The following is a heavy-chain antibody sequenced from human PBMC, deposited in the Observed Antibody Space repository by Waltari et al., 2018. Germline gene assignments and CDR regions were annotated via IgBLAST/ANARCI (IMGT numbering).Heavy chain of an antibody. Sequence: EVQLVESGGGLVQPGGSLRLSCAASGFTFSSYWMSWVRQAPGKGLEWVANIKQDGSEKYYVDSVKGRFTIPKDNAKNSLYLQMNSLRAEDTAVYYCARDYYSSGGKVLDHWGQGTLVTVSS. J-gene: IGHJ4*02. V-gene: IGHV3-7*03. CDR2: IKQDGSEK. CDR1: GFTFSSYW. CDR3: ARDYYSSGGKVLDH. D-gene: IGHD6-19*01.